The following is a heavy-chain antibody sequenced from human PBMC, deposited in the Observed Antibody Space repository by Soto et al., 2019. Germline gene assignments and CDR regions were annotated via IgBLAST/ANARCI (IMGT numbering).Heavy chain of an antibody. CDR3: ARETRQQLVIRYYYYGMDV. J-gene: IGHJ6*02. Sequence: ASVKVSCKASGYTFTSYAMHWVRQAPGQRLEWMGWINAGNGNTKYSQKFQGRVTITRDTSASTAYMELSSLRSEDTAVYCCARETRQQLVIRYYYYGMDVWGQGTTVTVSS. V-gene: IGHV1-3*01. CDR1: GYTFTSYA. D-gene: IGHD6-13*01. CDR2: INAGNGNT.